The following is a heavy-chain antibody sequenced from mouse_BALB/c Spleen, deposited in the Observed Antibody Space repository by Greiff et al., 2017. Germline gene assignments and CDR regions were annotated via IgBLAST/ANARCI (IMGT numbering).Heavy chain of an antibody. D-gene: IGHD1-1*01. V-gene: IGHV1S81*02. CDR1: GYTFTSYY. Sequence: QVQLQQPGAELVKPGASVKLSCKASGYTFTSYYMYWVKQRPGQGLEWVGGINPSNGGTNFNEKFKSKATLTVDKSSSTAYMQLSSLTSEDSAVYYCTRRYYGSSYAMDYWGQGTSVTVSS. CDR2: INPSNGGT. CDR3: TRRYYGSSYAMDY. J-gene: IGHJ4*01.